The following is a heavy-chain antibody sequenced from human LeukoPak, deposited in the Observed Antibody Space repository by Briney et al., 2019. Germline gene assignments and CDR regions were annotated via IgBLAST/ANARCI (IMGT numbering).Heavy chain of an antibody. CDR3: ARERAPPYSSGWYDAYGMDV. J-gene: IGHJ6*02. CDR1: GYTFTGYY. V-gene: IGHV1-2*02. D-gene: IGHD6-19*01. CDR2: INPNSGGT. Sequence: EASVKVSCKASGYTFTGYYMHWVRQAPGQGLEWMGWINPNSGGTNYAQKFQGRFTITRDTSISTAYMELSRLRADDTAVYYCARERAPPYSSGWYDAYGMDVWGQGTTVTDSS.